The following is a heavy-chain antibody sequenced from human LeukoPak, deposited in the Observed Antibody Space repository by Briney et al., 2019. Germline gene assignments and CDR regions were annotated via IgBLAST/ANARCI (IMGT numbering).Heavy chain of an antibody. D-gene: IGHD6-19*01. CDR2: IKQDGSEK. CDR1: GFTFSSYA. V-gene: IGHV3-7*01. Sequence: GGSLRLSCAASGFTFSSYAMSWVRQAPGKGLEWVANIKQDGSEKYYVDSVKGRFTISRDNAKNSLYLQMNSLRAEDTAVYYCARGPHSSGWYYFDYWGQGTLVTVSS. CDR3: ARGPHSSGWYYFDY. J-gene: IGHJ4*02.